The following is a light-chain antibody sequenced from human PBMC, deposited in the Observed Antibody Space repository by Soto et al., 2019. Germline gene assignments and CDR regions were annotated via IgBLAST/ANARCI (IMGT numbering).Light chain of an antibody. Sequence: DIVMTQSPDSLAVSLGERATINCKSSQSVLYSSNNKNYLAWYQQKPGQPPKLLIYWSSTRESGVPDRFSGSRSGTDFSLTISSLQAEDVAVYSCQQYYSTPLYTFGQGTKLEIK. CDR1: QSVLYSSNNKNY. V-gene: IGKV4-1*01. CDR3: QQYYSTPLYT. J-gene: IGKJ2*01. CDR2: WSS.